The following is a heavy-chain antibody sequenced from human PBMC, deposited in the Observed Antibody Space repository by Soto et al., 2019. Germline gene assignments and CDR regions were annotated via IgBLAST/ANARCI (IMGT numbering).Heavy chain of an antibody. Sequence: PGESLKISCKGSGYSFTSYWIGWVRQMPGKGPEWMGMIYPDDSDTTYSPSFQGQVSISADKSLNTAYLQWSSLKASDTAMYYCASSAQRGYSSGWSDHYYFGMDVWGQGTTVTVSS. CDR2: IYPDDSDT. CDR1: GYSFTSYW. D-gene: IGHD6-19*01. V-gene: IGHV5-51*01. J-gene: IGHJ6*02. CDR3: ASSAQRGYSSGWSDHYYFGMDV.